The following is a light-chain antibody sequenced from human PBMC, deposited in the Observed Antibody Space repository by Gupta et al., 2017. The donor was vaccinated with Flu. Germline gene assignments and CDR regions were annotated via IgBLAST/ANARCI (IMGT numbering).Light chain of an antibody. CDR2: AAS. CDR1: QSINSY. Sequence: DIQMTQSPSSLSASVRDRVTITCRASQSINSYLNWYQQKPGKAPKLLIYAASNLQSGVPSRFSGSGSGTDFTLTISSLQPEDFATYFCQQTYTTPLTFGGGTKVEIK. V-gene: IGKV1-39*01. J-gene: IGKJ4*01. CDR3: QQTYTTPLT.